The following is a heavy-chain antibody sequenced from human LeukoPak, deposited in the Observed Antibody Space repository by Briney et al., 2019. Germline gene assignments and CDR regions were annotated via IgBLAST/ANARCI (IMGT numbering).Heavy chain of an antibody. CDR1: GGSISSYY. CDR3: ARYGDYASFYWFDP. CDR2: IYYSGST. V-gene: IGHV4-59*01. D-gene: IGHD4-17*01. J-gene: IGHJ5*02. Sequence: SETLSLTCTVSGGSISSYYWSWIRQPPGRGLEWIGYIYYSGSTNYNPSLKSRVTMSVDTSKNQFSLKLSSVTAADTAVYYCARYGDYASFYWFDPWGQGTLVTVSS.